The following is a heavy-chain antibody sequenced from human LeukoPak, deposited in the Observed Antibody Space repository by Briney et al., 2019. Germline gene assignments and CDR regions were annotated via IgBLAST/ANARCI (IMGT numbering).Heavy chain of an antibody. V-gene: IGHV3-20*04. CDR1: GFSFDNYG. CDR2: IASNSENS. J-gene: IGHJ6*02. Sequence: GGSLRLSCAASGFSFDNYGVSWVRHVPGKGLEWVSGIASNSENSGYADFVRGRFTISRDNAKNSLYLQMNSLRAEDTAVYYCARSWLVYYWYYGMDVWGQGTTVTVSS. CDR3: ARSWLVYYWYYGMDV. D-gene: IGHD5/OR15-5a*01.